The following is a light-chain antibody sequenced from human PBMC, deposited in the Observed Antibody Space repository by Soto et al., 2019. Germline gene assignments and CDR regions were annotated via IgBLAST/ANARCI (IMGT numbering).Light chain of an antibody. CDR3: SSHTSSSTPYV. CDR1: SSDVGAYNS. Sequence: QSALTQPASVSGSPGQSITISCTGTSSDVGAYNSVSWYQQHPGKAPELMIYDVNYRPSGVSNRFSGSKSGNTASLTISGLQAEDEADYYCSSHTSSSTPYVFGTGTKLTVL. J-gene: IGLJ1*01. V-gene: IGLV2-14*03. CDR2: DVN.